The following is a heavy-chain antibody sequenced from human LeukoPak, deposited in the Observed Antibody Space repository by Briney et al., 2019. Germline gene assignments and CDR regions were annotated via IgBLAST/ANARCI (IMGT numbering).Heavy chain of an antibody. CDR1: GYSFTNYW. D-gene: IGHD4-11*01. J-gene: IGHJ4*02. V-gene: IGHV5-51*01. CDR2: IYPGDSDT. Sequence: GESLNISCKGSGYSFTNYWRGWVRQMPEKGLEWMGIIYPGDSDTRYIASFQGQVTISADKSINTAYLQWSSLKASDTAMYYCARRVYSYWFFDYWGQGTLVTVSS. CDR3: ARRVYSYWFFDY.